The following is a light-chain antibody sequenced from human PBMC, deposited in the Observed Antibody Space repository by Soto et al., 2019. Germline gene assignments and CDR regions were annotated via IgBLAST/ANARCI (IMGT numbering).Light chain of an antibody. V-gene: IGKV3-20*01. Sequence: EIVLTQSPGTLSLSPGERATLSCRASQSVSSSDLAWYQQKPGQAPRLLIYGASSRATGIPDRFSGSGSGTDFTLTISRLEPEDFAVYYCQQYGSSPFTCGPGTKVDIK. CDR2: GAS. CDR1: QSVSSSD. CDR3: QQYGSSPFT. J-gene: IGKJ3*01.